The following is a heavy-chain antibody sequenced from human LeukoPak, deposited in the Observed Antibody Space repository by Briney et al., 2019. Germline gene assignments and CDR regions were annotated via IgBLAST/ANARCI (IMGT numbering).Heavy chain of an antibody. Sequence: GASVKVSCKASGYTFTSYYMHWVRQAPGQGLEWMGIINPSGGSTSYAQKFQGRVTMTRGTSTSTVYMELSSLRSEDTAVYYCARPMVRGVIPNYPPLYWGQGTLVTVSS. CDR2: INPSGGST. CDR3: ARPMVRGVIPNYPPLY. J-gene: IGHJ4*02. V-gene: IGHV1-46*01. D-gene: IGHD3-10*01. CDR1: GYTFTSYY.